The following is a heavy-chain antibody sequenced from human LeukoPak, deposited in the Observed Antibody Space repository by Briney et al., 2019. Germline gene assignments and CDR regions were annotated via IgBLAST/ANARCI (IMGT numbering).Heavy chain of an antibody. V-gene: IGHV1-24*01. D-gene: IGHD4-23*01. CDR2: FDPEDGET. CDR3: ATFGGNSVGRVFWFDP. CDR1: GYTLTELS. Sequence: GASVKVSCKVSGYTLTELSMHWVRQAPGKGLEWMGGFDPEDGETIYAQKFQGRVTITEDTSTDTAYMELSSLRSEDTAVYYCATFGGNSVGRVFWFDPWGQGTLVTVSS. J-gene: IGHJ5*02.